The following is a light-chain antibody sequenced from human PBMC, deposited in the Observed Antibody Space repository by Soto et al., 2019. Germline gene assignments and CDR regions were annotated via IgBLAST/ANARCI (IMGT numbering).Light chain of an antibody. Sequence: DIQMTQSPSTLSASVGDRVTITCRASQSISSRLAWYQQKSGKAPNLLIYDASSLEGGVPSRFSGSASETEFTLTISSLQPDDFATYYCQQRSNWPTFGPGTKVDIK. V-gene: IGKV1-5*01. CDR3: QQRSNWPT. CDR1: QSISSR. J-gene: IGKJ3*01. CDR2: DAS.